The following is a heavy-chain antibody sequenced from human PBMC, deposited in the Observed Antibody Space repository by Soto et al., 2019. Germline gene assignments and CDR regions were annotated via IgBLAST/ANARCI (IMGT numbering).Heavy chain of an antibody. Sequence: QVQLVESGGGLVKHGGSLRLSCAASGFTFSDYYMSWIRQAPGKGLEWVSYISSSGNTIYYADSVKGRFIISRDNAKNSLYLQMHSLRAEDTAVYYCARETRAVAALPPLDYWGQGTLVTVSS. V-gene: IGHV3-11*01. CDR3: ARETRAVAALPPLDY. CDR2: ISSSGNTI. J-gene: IGHJ4*02. CDR1: GFTFSDYY. D-gene: IGHD6-19*01.